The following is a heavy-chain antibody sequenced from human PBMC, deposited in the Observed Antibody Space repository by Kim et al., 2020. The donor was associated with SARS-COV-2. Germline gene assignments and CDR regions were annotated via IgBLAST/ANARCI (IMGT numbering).Heavy chain of an antibody. J-gene: IGHJ3*02. CDR1: GGSFSGYY. D-gene: IGHD3-16*01. V-gene: IGHV4-34*01. CDR3: ARGYYDYVWGIRRDASDI. CDR2: INHSGST. Sequence: SETLSLTCAVYGGSFSGYYWSWIRQPPGKGLEWIGEINHSGSTNYNPSLKSRVTISVDTSKNQFSLKLSSVTAADTAVYYCARGYYDYVWGIRRDASDIWGQGTMVTVSS.